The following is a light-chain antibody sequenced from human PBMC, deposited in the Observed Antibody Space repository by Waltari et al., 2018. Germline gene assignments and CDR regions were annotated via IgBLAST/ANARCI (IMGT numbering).Light chain of an antibody. CDR2: DDS. CDR1: NIESKH. CDR3: QVWDGSSDHYV. V-gene: IGLV3-21*02. Sequence: SYVLTQPPSVSVAPGQTARITCGGNNIESKHVHWYQQKPGQAPVLVVYDDSDRPPGIPERFSGSNSGNAATLTIFGLEAGDEADYYCQVWDGSSDHYVFGSGTKVTVL. J-gene: IGLJ1*01.